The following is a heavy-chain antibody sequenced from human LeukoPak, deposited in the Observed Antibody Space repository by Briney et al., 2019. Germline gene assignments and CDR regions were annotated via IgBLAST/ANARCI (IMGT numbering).Heavy chain of an antibody. Sequence: PSETLSLTCTVSGGSISSYYWSWIRQPPGKGLEWIGYIYYSGSTNYNPSLKSRVTISVDTSKNQFSLKLSSVTAADTAVYYCARSSTLLRYFDWLQKDGAFDIWGQGTMVTVSS. CDR2: IYYSGST. CDR1: GGSISSYY. CDR3: ARSSTLLRYFDWLQKDGAFDI. V-gene: IGHV4-59*08. D-gene: IGHD3-9*01. J-gene: IGHJ3*02.